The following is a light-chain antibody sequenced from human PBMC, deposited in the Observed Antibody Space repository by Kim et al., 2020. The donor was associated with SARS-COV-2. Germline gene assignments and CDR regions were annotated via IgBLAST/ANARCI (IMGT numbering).Light chain of an antibody. CDR2: SSS. Sequence: AAVGDGVTITCRASQGIRNDVSWYQQKPGQAPKRLIYSSSNLQTGVPSRFSGSGSGTEFTLTISNVQPEDFATYYCLQYTSHVFSFGGGTKVDIK. V-gene: IGKV1-17*02. CDR3: LQYTSHVFS. CDR1: QGIRND. J-gene: IGKJ4*01.